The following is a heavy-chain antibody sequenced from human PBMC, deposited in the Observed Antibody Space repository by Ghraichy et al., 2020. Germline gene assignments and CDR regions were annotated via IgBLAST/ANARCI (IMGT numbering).Heavy chain of an antibody. V-gene: IGHV4-39*07. J-gene: IGHJ4*02. CDR2: IYYSGST. Sequence: SETLSLTCTVSGGSISSSSYYWGWIRQPPGKGLEWIGSIYYSGSTYYNPSLKSRVTISVDTSKNQFSLKLSSVTAADTAGYYCAGGKGIPGGYWGQGTLVTVSS. D-gene: IGHD3-16*01. CDR1: GGSISSSSYY. CDR3: AGGKGIPGGY.